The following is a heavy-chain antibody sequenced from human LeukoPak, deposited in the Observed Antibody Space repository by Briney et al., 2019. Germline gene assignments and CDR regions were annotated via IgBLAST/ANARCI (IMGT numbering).Heavy chain of an antibody. CDR3: ARDGYSYGYTAGHTYYYYYMDV. D-gene: IGHD5-18*01. V-gene: IGHV3-48*01. Sequence: GGSLRLSCAASGFTFDDYGMSWVRQAPGKGLEWVSYISSSSSTIYYADSVKGRFTISRDNAKNSLYLQMNSLRAEDTAVYYCARDGYSYGYTAGHTYYYYYMDVWGKGTTVTVSS. CDR1: GFTFDDYG. J-gene: IGHJ6*03. CDR2: ISSSSSTI.